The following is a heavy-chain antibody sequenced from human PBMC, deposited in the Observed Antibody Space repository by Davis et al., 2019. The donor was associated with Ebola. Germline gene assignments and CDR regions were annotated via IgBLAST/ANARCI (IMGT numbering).Heavy chain of an antibody. D-gene: IGHD2-15*01. V-gene: IGHV5-51*01. J-gene: IGHJ4*02. CDR2: INPADPDT. CDR1: GHTSTNYW. Sequence: GESLKISCQVSGHTSTNYWIGWVRQMPGKGLEWMGIINPADPDTRYSPSFQGQVTISADRSTSTAYLQWSSLKASDTAMYYCARVASLVSATRGFDSWGQGTLVTVSS. CDR3: ARVASLVSATRGFDS.